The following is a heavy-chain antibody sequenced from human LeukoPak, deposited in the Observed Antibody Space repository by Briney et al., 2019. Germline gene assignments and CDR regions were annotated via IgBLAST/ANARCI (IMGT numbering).Heavy chain of an antibody. D-gene: IGHD2-2*01. CDR1: GFSISSGYY. Sequence: PSETLSLTCAVSGFSISSGYYWGWIRRSPGKGLEWIGTTHHTGGIYYNPSLRGRVTISLDTSKNQFSLKLSSVTAADTAVYCCVRQRGNSAGTSCYGGGLDPWGQGILVTVSS. V-gene: IGHV4-38-2*01. CDR3: VRQRGNSAGTSCYGGGLDP. CDR2: THHTGGI. J-gene: IGHJ5*02.